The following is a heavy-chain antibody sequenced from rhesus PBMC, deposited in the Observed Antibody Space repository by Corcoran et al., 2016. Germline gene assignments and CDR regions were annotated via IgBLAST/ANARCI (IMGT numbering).Heavy chain of an antibody. CDR3: ASPVRYRFDV. Sequence: QVQLQESGPGLVKPSETLFLTCAVYGGSFRSYWWTCISQSPGKGLEWVGEINGYIGTTNYNPSLQSRVTISQDVSRNQFSLKLTSVTAADTAVYYCASPVRYRFDVWGPGVLVSVSS. CDR2: INGYIGTT. V-gene: IGHV4-80*01. J-gene: IGHJ5-1*01. CDR1: GGSFRSYW.